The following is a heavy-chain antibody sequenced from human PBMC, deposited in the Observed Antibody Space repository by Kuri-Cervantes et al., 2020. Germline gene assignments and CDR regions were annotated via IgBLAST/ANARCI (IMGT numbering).Heavy chain of an antibody. CDR3: ARGARELRYFDSQPPEQKYYYYYGMDV. CDR2: ISAYNGNT. D-gene: IGHD3-9*01. CDR1: GYTFTSYG. J-gene: IGHJ6*02. Sequence: SVKVSCKASGYTFTSYGISWVRQAPGQGLEWVGWISAYNGNTNYAQKLQGRVTMTTDTSTSTAYMELRSLRSDDTAVYYCARGARELRYFDSQPPEQKYYYYYGMDVWGQGTTVTVSS. V-gene: IGHV1-18*01.